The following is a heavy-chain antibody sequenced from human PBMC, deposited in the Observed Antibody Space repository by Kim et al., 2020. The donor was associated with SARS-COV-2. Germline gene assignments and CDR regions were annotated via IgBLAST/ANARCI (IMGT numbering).Heavy chain of an antibody. D-gene: IGHD2-21*02. Sequence: ASVKVSCKASGYTFTSYYMHWVRQAPGQGLEWMGIINPSGGSTSYAQKFQGRVTMTRDTSTSTVYMELSSLRYEDTAVYYCARVGDLVVTAINYYYYGMDVWGQGTTVTVSS. CDR1: GYTFTSYY. J-gene: IGHJ6*02. CDR3: ARVGDLVVTAINYYYYGMDV. CDR2: INPSGGST. V-gene: IGHV1-46*01.